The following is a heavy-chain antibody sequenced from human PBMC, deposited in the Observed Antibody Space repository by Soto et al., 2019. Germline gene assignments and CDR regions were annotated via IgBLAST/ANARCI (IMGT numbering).Heavy chain of an antibody. CDR3: ARSGVWGLNSAFEI. CDR1: GSSLSSGGYY. J-gene: IGHJ3*02. D-gene: IGHD3-16*01. CDR2: SYDSGST. V-gene: IGHV4-31*03. Sequence: SETLPLPCTVSGSSLSSGGYYWSWIRQHPGKALEWIGYSYDSGSTYYNPSLKSRVTISVDTYKNQFSLKLSSVTAAYTAVYYSARSGVWGLNSAFEIWGQGTMVTV.